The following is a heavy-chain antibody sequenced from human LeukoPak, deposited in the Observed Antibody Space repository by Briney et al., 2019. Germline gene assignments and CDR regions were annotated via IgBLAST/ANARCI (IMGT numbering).Heavy chain of an antibody. D-gene: IGHD1-26*01. CDR2: ISYDGSTK. J-gene: IGHJ4*02. CDR1: GFTFSNFA. CDR3: ARGSPLYSGSSPFDY. V-gene: IGHV3-30-3*01. Sequence: AGGSLRLSCAASGFTFSNFALDWVRQPPGKGLEWVTLISYDGSTKNYADSVKGRFTISRDNSKNTLYLQMNSLRTEDTAVYYCARGSPLYSGSSPFDYWGQGTLVTVSS.